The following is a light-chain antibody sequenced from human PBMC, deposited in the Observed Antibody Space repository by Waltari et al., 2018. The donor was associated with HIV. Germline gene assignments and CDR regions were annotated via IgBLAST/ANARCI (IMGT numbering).Light chain of an antibody. CDR1: SLRSCY. CDR3: NSRDSSGNV. J-gene: IGLJ1*01. CDR2: GTN. V-gene: IGLV3-19*01. Sequence: SSELTQDPAVSVALRQTVRITCQGDSLRSCYASRYQQKPGQAPVVVIYGTNNRPSGIPARFAGSSSGNTAALTITGAHAEDEADYYCNSRDSSGNVFGTGTKVTVL.